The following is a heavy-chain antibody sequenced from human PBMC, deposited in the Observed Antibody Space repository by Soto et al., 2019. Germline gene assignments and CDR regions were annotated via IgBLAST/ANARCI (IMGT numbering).Heavy chain of an antibody. J-gene: IGHJ3*02. CDR2: ISSNGGST. CDR3: VKPPLVVDTAMVKGNDAFDI. CDR1: GFTFSSYA. V-gene: IGHV3-64D*09. D-gene: IGHD5-18*01. Sequence: QPGGSLRLSCSASGFTFSSYAMHWVRQAPGKGLEYVSAISSNGGSTYYADSVKGRFTISRDNSKNTLYLQMSSLRAEDTAVYYCVKPPLVVDTAMVKGNDAFDIWGQGTMVTVSS.